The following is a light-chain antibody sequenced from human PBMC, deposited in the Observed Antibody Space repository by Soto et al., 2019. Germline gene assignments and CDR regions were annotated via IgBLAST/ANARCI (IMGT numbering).Light chain of an antibody. CDR2: GAS. V-gene: IGKV3-20*01. J-gene: IGKJ1*01. Sequence: LIQTAGKLFLYGGERVILSCRASQSVSSSFLAWYQQRPGQAPRLLIYGASTRATGIPDRFSGGGSGTDFTLAISSRDPEGFAVYYYQQYSSSPWTFTQGTKVDIK. CDR1: QSVSSSF. CDR3: QQYSSSPWT.